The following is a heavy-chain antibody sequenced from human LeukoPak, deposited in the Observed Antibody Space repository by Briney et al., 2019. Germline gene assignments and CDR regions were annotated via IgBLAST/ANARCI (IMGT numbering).Heavy chain of an antibody. J-gene: IGHJ3*02. D-gene: IGHD4-23*01. CDR1: GGTFSSYA. CDR3: ARDGPLLRWSKPGLFAFDI. Sequence: GASVKVSCKASGGTFSSYAISWVRQAPGQGLEWMGGIIPIFGTANYAQKFQGRVTITADESTSTAYMELSSLRSEDTAVYYCARDGPLLRWSKPGLFAFDIWGQGTMVTVSS. V-gene: IGHV1-69*13. CDR2: IIPIFGTA.